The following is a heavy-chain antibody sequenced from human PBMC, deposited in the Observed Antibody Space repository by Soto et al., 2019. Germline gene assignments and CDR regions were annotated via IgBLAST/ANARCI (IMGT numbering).Heavy chain of an antibody. V-gene: IGHV1-3*01. D-gene: IGHD2-15*01. CDR3: ARMACSGGSCYSGPLYFDY. CDR1: GNPLTNHA. J-gene: IGHJ4*02. CDR2: INAGNGNT. Sequence: APMKVSFKGSGNPLTNHAIHWVGQAPRQRAEWMGWINAGNGNTKYSQKFQGRVTITRDTSASTAYMELSSLRSEDTAVYYCARMACSGGSCYSGPLYFDYWGQGTLVTVSS.